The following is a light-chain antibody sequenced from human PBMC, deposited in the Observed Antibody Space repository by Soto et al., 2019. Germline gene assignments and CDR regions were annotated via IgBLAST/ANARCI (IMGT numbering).Light chain of an antibody. J-gene: IGKJ4*01. CDR3: QQYNEWPLT. Sequence: EIVMTQSPATLSVSTGERATLSCRDSQSVSNNLAWYQQKPGQAPRLLIYHASTGATGIPARFSGSGSGTELTLTISSVQSEDFAVYYCQQYNEWPLTFGGGTKVEIK. CDR2: HAS. CDR1: QSVSNN. V-gene: IGKV3-15*01.